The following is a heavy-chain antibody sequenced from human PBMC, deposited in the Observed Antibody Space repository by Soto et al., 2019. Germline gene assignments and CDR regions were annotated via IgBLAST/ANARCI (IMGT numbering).Heavy chain of an antibody. CDR1: GGSISSYY. J-gene: IGHJ6*03. Sequence: SETLSLTCTVSGGSISSYYWSWIRQPPGKGLEWIGYIYYSGSTNYNPSLKSRVTISVDTSKNQFSLKLSSVTAADTAVYYCARGGQTSFGGGGDYYHMDVWGKGTTVTVSS. V-gene: IGHV4-59*01. D-gene: IGHD3-3*01. CDR3: ARGGQTSFGGGGDYYHMDV. CDR2: IYYSGST.